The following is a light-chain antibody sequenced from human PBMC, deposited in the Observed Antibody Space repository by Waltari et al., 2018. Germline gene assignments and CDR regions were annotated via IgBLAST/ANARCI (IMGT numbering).Light chain of an antibody. CDR3: MQCAHWPPT. Sequence: DVVVTQSPLSLPVTPGQPASMSCRSSQSLLYRDGYTYLNWFHQRPGQAPRRLIYRVSCLDAGVPYSFSGSGSGADFTLNISRVEAEDVGFYYCMQCAHWPPTFGQGTNLDIK. CDR1: QSLLYRDGYTY. CDR2: RVS. J-gene: IGKJ1*01. V-gene: IGKV2-30*01.